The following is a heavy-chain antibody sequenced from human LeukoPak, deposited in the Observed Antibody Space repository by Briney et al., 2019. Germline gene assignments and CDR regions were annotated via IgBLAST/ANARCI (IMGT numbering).Heavy chain of an antibody. D-gene: IGHD1-1*01. CDR1: GGSISSGYS. J-gene: IGHJ5*02. CDR2: IYFSGTT. V-gene: IGHV4-39*01. CDR3: VRHLGANTWMGNWFDP. Sequence: PSETLSLTCTVSGGSISSGYSWGWIRPPPGEGLAWIGSIYFSGTTYYNPSLKSRVTISVDTSRNQFSLKLNSVTAADTAIYYCVRHLGANTWMGNWFDPWGQGTLVTVSS.